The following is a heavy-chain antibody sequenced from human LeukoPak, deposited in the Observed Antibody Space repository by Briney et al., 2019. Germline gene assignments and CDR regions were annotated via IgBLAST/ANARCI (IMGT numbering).Heavy chain of an antibody. CDR1: GFTFTSYS. V-gene: IGHV3-23*01. J-gene: IGHJ4*02. Sequence: GGSLRLSCAVSGFTFTSYSMTWVRQAPGKGLEWVSSITYGGDYTYYTDSVKDRFTISRDNAKNTVYLQMNSLRAEHTALYYCVRGQARAWDLDYWGQGTLVTVSS. D-gene: IGHD1-26*01. CDR3: VRGQARAWDLDY. CDR2: ITYGGDYT.